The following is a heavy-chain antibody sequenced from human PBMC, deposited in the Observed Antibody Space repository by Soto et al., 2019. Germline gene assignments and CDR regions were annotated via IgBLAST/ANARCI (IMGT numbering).Heavy chain of an antibody. CDR1: GFTFSSYG. CDR3: VKDHLPDYDFWSGYLPGSYGMDV. D-gene: IGHD3-3*01. Sequence: GGSLRLSCAASGFTFSSYGMHWVRQAPGKGLEWVAVISYDGSNKYYADSVKGRFTISRDNSKNTLYLQMNSLRAEDTAVYYCVKDHLPDYDFWSGYLPGSYGMDVWGQGTTVTVSS. J-gene: IGHJ6*02. V-gene: IGHV3-30*18. CDR2: ISYDGSNK.